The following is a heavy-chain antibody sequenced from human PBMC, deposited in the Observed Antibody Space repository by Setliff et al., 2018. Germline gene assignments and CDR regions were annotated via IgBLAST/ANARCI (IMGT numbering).Heavy chain of an antibody. V-gene: IGHV4-38-2*01. CDR3: ARLSSSGGFYDYYYGMDV. CDR2: IYHSGST. D-gene: IGHD6-6*01. J-gene: IGHJ6*02. CDR1: GYSISSGYY. Sequence: SETLSLTCAVSGYSISSGYYWGWIRQPPGKGLEWIGSIYHSGSTYYNPSLKSRVTISVDTSKNQFSLKLSSVTAADTAVYYCARLSSSGGFYDYYYGMDVWGQGTTVTVS.